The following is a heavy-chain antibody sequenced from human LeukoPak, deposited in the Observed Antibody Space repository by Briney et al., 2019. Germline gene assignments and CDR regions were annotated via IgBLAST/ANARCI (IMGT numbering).Heavy chain of an antibody. CDR3: AKDPYYGSGSYYSVFSY. D-gene: IGHD3-10*01. V-gene: IGHV3-23*01. Sequence: GGSLRPSCAASGFTFSSYAMSWVRQAPGKGLEWVSAISGSGGSTYYADSVKGRFTISRDNSKNTLYLQMNSLRAEDTAVYYCAKDPYYGSGSYYSVFSYWGQGALVTVSS. CDR2: ISGSGGST. CDR1: GFTFSSYA. J-gene: IGHJ4*02.